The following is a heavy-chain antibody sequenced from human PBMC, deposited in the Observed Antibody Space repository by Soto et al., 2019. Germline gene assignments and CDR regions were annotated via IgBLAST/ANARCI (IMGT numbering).Heavy chain of an antibody. Sequence: GGSLRLSCAASGFTFSDYYMSWIRQAPGKGLEWVSYISSSGSTIYYADSVKGRFTISRDNAKNSLYLQMNSLRAEDTAVYYCARSQIVVVVAATETNAFDIWGQGTMVTVSS. CDR2: ISSSGSTI. J-gene: IGHJ3*02. CDR3: ARSQIVVVVAATETNAFDI. D-gene: IGHD2-15*01. CDR1: GFTFSDYY. V-gene: IGHV3-11*01.